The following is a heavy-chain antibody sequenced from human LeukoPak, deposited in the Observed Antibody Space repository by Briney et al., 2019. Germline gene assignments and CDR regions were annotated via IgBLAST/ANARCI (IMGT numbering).Heavy chain of an antibody. CDR2: IIPIFGTA. J-gene: IGHJ4*02. Sequence: SVKVSCKASGGTFSSYAISWVRQAPGQGLEWMGGIIPIFGTANYAQKFQGRVTITTDESTSTAYMELSSLRSEDTAVYYCAGRLTIFGVVISNSFDYWGQGTLVTVSS. CDR1: GGTFSSYA. V-gene: IGHV1-69*05. CDR3: AGRLTIFGVVISNSFDY. D-gene: IGHD3-3*01.